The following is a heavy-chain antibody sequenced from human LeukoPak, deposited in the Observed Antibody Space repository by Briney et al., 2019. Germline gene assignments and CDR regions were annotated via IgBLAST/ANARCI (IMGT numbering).Heavy chain of an antibody. CDR2: ISSNGGST. Sequence: GGSLRLSCSASGFTFSSYAMHWVRQAPGKGLEYVSAISSNGGSTYYADSVKGRFTISRDNSKNTLYVQMNTLRAEDTAVYYCVGSYYYGSGSYYVPGGFDMWGQGTMVTVSS. J-gene: IGHJ3*02. CDR3: VGSYYYGSGSYYVPGGFDM. D-gene: IGHD3-10*01. CDR1: GFTFSSYA. V-gene: IGHV3-64*04.